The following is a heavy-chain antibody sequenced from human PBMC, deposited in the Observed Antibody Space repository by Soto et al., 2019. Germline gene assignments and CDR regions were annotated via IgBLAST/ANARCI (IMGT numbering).Heavy chain of an antibody. CDR3: ARKDYYGAGIYYFDH. J-gene: IGHJ4*02. CDR2: INAANGDT. D-gene: IGHD3-10*01. CDR1: GYTFTSYP. Sequence: QVQLVQSGADLREPGASVKVSCKASGYTFTSYPVHWVRQAPGQRLQWMGWINAANGDTGCSQKFQGRVTFTRDTSASTLYMELSSLTSEDTAVYYCARKDYYGAGIYYFDHWGQGTLVTVSS. V-gene: IGHV1-3*01.